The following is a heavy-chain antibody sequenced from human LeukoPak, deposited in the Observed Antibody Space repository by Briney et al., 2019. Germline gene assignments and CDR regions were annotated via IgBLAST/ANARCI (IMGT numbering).Heavy chain of an antibody. D-gene: IGHD6-13*01. CDR1: GFTFSSYT. CDR2: ISGSGGST. V-gene: IGHV3-23*01. CDR3: AREFRSSWYSSPVY. Sequence: GGSLRLSCAASGFTFSSYTMSWVRQAPGKGLEWVSGISGSGGSTYYADSVKGRFTISRDNSKNTLYLQMNSLRAEDTAVYYCAREFRSSWYSSPVYWGQGTLVTVSS. J-gene: IGHJ4*02.